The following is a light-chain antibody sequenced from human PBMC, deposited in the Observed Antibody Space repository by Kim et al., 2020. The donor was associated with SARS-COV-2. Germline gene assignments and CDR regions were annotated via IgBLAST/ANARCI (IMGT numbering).Light chain of an antibody. CDR3: QSYDSSNHVV. Sequence: NFMLTQPHSVSESPGKTVTISCTGSSGSIASNYVQWYQQRPGSAPTTVIYEDNQRPSGVPDRFSGSIDSSSNSASLTISGLKTVDEADYYCQSYDSSNHVVFGGGTQLTVL. V-gene: IGLV6-57*02. CDR2: EDN. CDR1: SGSIASNY. J-gene: IGLJ2*01.